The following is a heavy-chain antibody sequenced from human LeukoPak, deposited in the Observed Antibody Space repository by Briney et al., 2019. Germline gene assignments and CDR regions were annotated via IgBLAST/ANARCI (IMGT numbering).Heavy chain of an antibody. CDR1: GFTFSSYS. V-gene: IGHV3-21*01. Sequence: PGGSLRLSCAASGFTFSSYSMNWVRQAPGKGLEWVSSISSSSSYIYYADSVKGRFTISRDNAKNSLYLQMNSLRAEDTAVYYCARGGGVTTDFDYWGQGTLVTVSS. J-gene: IGHJ4*02. CDR2: ISSSSSYI. D-gene: IGHD4-17*01. CDR3: ARGGGVTTDFDY.